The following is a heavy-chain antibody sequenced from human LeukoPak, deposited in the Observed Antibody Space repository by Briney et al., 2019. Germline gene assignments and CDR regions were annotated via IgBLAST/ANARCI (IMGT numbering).Heavy chain of an antibody. V-gene: IGHV3-23*01. Sequence: AGGSLRLSCAASGFTFSSYAMSWVRQAPGKGLEWVSAISGSGGSTYYADSVKGRFTISRDNAKNTLYLQMNSLRAEDTAVYYCARRIQGMAPYYFDYWGQGTLVTVSS. J-gene: IGHJ4*02. CDR2: ISGSGGST. CDR1: GFTFSSYA. D-gene: IGHD5-24*01. CDR3: ARRIQGMAPYYFDY.